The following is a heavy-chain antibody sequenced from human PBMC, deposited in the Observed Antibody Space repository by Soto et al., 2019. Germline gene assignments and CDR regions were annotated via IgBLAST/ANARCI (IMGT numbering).Heavy chain of an antibody. Sequence: PGGSLRLSCAASGFTFSSYSMNWVRQAPGKGLEWVSSISSSSSYIYYADSVKGRFTISRDNAKNSLYLQMNSLRAEDTAVYYCARNLHWLQTMGYWYFDLWGRGTLVTVSS. V-gene: IGHV3-21*01. CDR3: ARNLHWLQTMGYWYFDL. D-gene: IGHD3-10*01. J-gene: IGHJ2*01. CDR1: GFTFSSYS. CDR2: ISSSSSYI.